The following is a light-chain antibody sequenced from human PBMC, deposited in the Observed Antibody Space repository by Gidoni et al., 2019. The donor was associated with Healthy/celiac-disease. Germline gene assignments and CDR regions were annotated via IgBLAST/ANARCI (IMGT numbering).Light chain of an antibody. CDR2: AAS. CDR3: QQSNNTPLT. CDR1: QSISSY. Sequence: DIQMTQSPSSLSASVGDRVTITCRASQSISSYLNWYQQKPGKAPKLLIYAASSWQSGVPSRFSGSGSGTDFTLTISSLQPEDFATYYCQQSNNTPLTSGGGTKVEIK. V-gene: IGKV1-39*01. J-gene: IGKJ4*01.